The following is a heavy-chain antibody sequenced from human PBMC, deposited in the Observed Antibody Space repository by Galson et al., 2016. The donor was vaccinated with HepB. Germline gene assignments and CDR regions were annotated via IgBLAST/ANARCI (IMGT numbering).Heavy chain of an antibody. Sequence: SVKVSCKASGYTFTSYGISWVRQAPGQGLEWMGWISAYKGNTNYAHTLQGRVTMTTDTSTSTVYMELRSLRSDDTAVYYCASYSGSYFFKYYYDYYMDVWGKGTTVTVSS. CDR2: ISAYKGNT. V-gene: IGHV1-18*04. D-gene: IGHD1-26*01. CDR3: ASYSGSYFFKYYYDYYMDV. CDR1: GYTFTSYG. J-gene: IGHJ6*03.